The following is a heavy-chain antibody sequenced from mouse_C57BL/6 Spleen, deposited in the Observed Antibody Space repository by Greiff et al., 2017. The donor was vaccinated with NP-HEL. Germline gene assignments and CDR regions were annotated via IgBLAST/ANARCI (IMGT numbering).Heavy chain of an antibody. D-gene: IGHD4-1*01. CDR3: TTSPGTSY. CDR2: IDPENGDT. CDR1: GFNIKDDY. Sequence: EVQLHQSGAELVRPGASVKLSCTASGFNIKDDYMHWVKQRPEQGLEWIGWIDPENGDTEYASKFQGKATITADTSSNTAYLQLSSLTSEDTAVYYCTTSPGTSYWGQGTLVTVSA. J-gene: IGHJ3*01. V-gene: IGHV14-4*01.